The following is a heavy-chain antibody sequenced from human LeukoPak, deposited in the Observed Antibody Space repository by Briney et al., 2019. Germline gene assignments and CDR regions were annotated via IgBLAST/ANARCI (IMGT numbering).Heavy chain of an antibody. Sequence: GEPLKISCKGSGYTLTTYTIGWLRKLPGKGLKWMGIIYPCNSYTRYSPSFQGRVTISADKSINTAYLQWSSLKASDTAIYYCARHGPLEMATTDIDYWGQGTLVTVSS. J-gene: IGHJ4*02. D-gene: IGHD5-24*01. CDR2: IYPCNSYT. V-gene: IGHV5-51*01. CDR1: GYTLTTYT. CDR3: ARHGPLEMATTDIDY.